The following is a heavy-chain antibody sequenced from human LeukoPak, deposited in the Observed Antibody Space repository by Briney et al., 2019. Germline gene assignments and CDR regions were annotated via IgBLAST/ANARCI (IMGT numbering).Heavy chain of an antibody. CDR3: ARDKSIAAAGTGDY. V-gene: IGHV4-39*07. CDR1: GGSISSSSYY. Sequence: SETLSLTCTVSGGSISSSSYYWGWIRQPPGKGLEWIGSIYYSGSTYYNPSLKSRVTISVDTSKNQFSLKLSSVTAADTAVYYCARDKSIAAAGTGDYWGQGTLVTVSS. J-gene: IGHJ4*02. D-gene: IGHD6-13*01. CDR2: IYYSGST.